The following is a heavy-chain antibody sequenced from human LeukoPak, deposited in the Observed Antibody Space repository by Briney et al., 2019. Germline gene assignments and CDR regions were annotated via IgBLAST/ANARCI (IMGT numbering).Heavy chain of an antibody. CDR1: GFTFSSYA. J-gene: IGHJ5*02. V-gene: IGHV3-30-3*01. Sequence: GGSLRLSCAASGFTFSSYAMHWVRQAPGKGLEWVAVISYDGSNKYYADSVKGRFTISRDNSKNTLYLQMNSLRAEDTAVYYCARAPNSGWYVDNWFDPWDQGTLVTVSS. CDR2: ISYDGSNK. D-gene: IGHD6-19*01. CDR3: ARAPNSGWYVDNWFDP.